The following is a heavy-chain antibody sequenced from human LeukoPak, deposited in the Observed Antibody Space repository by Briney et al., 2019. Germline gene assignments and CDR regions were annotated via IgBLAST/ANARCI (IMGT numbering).Heavy chain of an antibody. CDR1: GFPFDSYA. J-gene: IGHJ4*02. Sequence: GGSLRLSCAASGFPFDSYAMSWVRQAPGKGLEWVANMNQDGSSIYYVDSVKGRFTISRDNAKYSLYLHMNSLRAEDTAVYYCTRGGGQLDFWGQGTLVTVSS. D-gene: IGHD1-1*01. CDR2: MNQDGSSI. V-gene: IGHV3-7*01. CDR3: TRGGGQLDF.